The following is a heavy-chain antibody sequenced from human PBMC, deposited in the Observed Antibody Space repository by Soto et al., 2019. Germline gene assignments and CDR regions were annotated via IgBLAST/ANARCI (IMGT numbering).Heavy chain of an antibody. D-gene: IGHD6-25*01. Sequence: QVQLVQSGAEVKKPGASVKVSCKASGFTFTNYFFHWVRQAPRQGLEWMGIISPYDGITNYVQSLQGRVTKTSDTYTSTVYMELSSLRSEDTAVYYCARGDGRGSSGFYYYYGMDVWGHGTTVTVSS. CDR3: ARGDGRGSSGFYYYYGMDV. CDR2: ISPYDGIT. J-gene: IGHJ6*02. CDR1: GFTFTNYF. V-gene: IGHV1-46*01.